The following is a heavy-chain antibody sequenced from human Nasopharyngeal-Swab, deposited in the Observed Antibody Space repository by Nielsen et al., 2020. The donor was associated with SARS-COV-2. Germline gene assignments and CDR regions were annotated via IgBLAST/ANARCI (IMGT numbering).Heavy chain of an antibody. J-gene: IGHJ4*02. D-gene: IGHD3-22*01. CDR2: ISYDGSNK. CDR1: GFTFSSYG. V-gene: IGHV3-30*03. CDR3: ARGPDYYDSSGHPFDY. Sequence: GGSLRLSCAASGFTFSSYGMHWVRQAPGKGLEWVAVISYDGSNKYYADSVKGRFTISRDNSKNTLYLQMNSLRAEDTAVYYCARGPDYYDSSGHPFDYWGQGTLVTVSS.